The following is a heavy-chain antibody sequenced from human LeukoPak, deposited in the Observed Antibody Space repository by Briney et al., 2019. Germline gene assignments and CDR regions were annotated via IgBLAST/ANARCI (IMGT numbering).Heavy chain of an antibody. J-gene: IGHJ6*04. Sequence: GGSLRLSCAASGFTFSSYAMSWVRQTAGKGLEWVSTFSGNSDDTNYAESVKGRFTISRDNSKNTLYLQMNSLRAEDTAVYYCANLDIVVVPARGVWGTGTTVTVSS. CDR3: ANLDIVVVPARGV. CDR1: GFTFSSYA. D-gene: IGHD2-2*01. CDR2: FSGNSDDT. V-gene: IGHV3-23*01.